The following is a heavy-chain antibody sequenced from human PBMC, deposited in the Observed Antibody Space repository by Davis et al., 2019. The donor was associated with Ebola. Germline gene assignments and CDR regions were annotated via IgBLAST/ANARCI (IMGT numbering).Heavy chain of an antibody. CDR3: ASQGYYYYGMDV. Sequence: GESLKISCQGSGYSFTTYWIAWVRQPPAKGLEWMGIIYPGDSDTRYSPSFQGQVTISADQSISTVYLQWSSLKASDTAMYYCASQGYYYYGMDVWGQGTTVTVPS. V-gene: IGHV5-51*01. CDR1: GYSFTTYW. J-gene: IGHJ6*02. CDR2: IYPGDSDT.